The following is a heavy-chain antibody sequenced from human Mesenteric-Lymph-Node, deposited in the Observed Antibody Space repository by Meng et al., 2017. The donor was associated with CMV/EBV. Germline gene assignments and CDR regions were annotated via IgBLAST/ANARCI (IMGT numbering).Heavy chain of an antibody. Sequence: GSLRLSCSVSGDPISSGTYYWTWIRQPPGKGLEWIGYMYYSGTTNYNPSLKGRLTISVDRSKNQFSLKLRSVTAADTAMYYCARAQGRVTSSGVVIALVDPWGQGTLVTVSS. CDR3: ARAQGRVTSSGVVIALVDP. J-gene: IGHJ5*02. CDR2: MYYSGTT. V-gene: IGHV4-61*01. D-gene: IGHD3-3*01. CDR1: GDPISSGTYY.